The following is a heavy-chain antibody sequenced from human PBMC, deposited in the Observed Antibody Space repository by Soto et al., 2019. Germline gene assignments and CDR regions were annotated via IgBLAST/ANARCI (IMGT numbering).Heavy chain of an antibody. J-gene: IGHJ4*02. CDR3: SRDNCSGGSCYSYY. V-gene: IGHV1-18*01. CDR1: GYTFTSYG. Sequence: QVQLVQPGAEVKKPGASVKVSCKASGYTFTSYGISWVRQAPGQGLEWMGWFSAYNGNTNYVQKLQGRVTMTTETATRTTYKERRSVRCDNTPVYYWSRDNCSGGSCYSYYWGQGTLVTLSS. D-gene: IGHD2-15*01. CDR2: FSAYNGNT.